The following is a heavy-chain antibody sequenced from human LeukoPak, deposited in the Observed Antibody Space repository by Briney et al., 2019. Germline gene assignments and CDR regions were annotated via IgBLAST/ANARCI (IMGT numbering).Heavy chain of an antibody. CDR3: ARGDYGDYEHAFDI. J-gene: IGHJ3*02. Sequence: GGSLRLSCAASGFTFSSYSMNWVRQAPGKGLEWVSSISSSSSYIYYADSVKGRFTISRDNAKNSLYLQMNSLRAEDAAVYYCARGDYGDYEHAFDIWGQGTMVTVSS. CDR2: ISSSSSYI. V-gene: IGHV3-21*01. CDR1: GFTFSSYS. D-gene: IGHD4-17*01.